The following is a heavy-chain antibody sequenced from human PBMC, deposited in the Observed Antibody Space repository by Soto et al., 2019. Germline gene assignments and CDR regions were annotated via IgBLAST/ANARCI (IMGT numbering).Heavy chain of an antibody. CDR1: GGSIGSYY. CDR3: ARGSSIAGLYYGMDV. Sequence: PSETLSLTCSVSGGSIGSYYWSWIRQPPGKGLEWIGYIYYSGSTNYNPSLKSRVTISVDTSKNQFSLKLSSVTAADTAVYYCARGSSIAGLYYGMDVWGQGTTVTVSS. CDR2: IYYSGST. J-gene: IGHJ6*02. V-gene: IGHV4-59*08. D-gene: IGHD6-6*01.